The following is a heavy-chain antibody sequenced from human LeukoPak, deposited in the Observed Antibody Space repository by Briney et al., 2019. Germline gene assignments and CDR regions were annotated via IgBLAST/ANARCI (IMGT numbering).Heavy chain of an antibody. CDR2: ISYDGSNK. Sequence: GRPLRLSCAASGFTFSSYAMHWVRQAPGKGLEWVAVISYDGSNKYYADSVKGRFTISRDNSKNTLYLQMNSLRAEDTAVYYCARVNDFWSGYSDYWGQGTLVTVSS. D-gene: IGHD3-3*01. J-gene: IGHJ4*02. CDR3: ARVNDFWSGYSDY. V-gene: IGHV3-30*01. CDR1: GFTFSSYA.